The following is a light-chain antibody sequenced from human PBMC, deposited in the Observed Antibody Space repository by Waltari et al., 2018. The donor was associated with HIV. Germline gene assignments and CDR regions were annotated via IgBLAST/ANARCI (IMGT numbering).Light chain of an antibody. CDR3: QQRINWPLT. V-gene: IGKV3-11*01. J-gene: IGKJ4*01. CDR1: QSVGYF. CDR2: AVS. Sequence: EIVLTQSPVTLSLSPGERADLSCRASQSVGYFLAWYQQKPGQAPRLLIYAVSKRAAGTPARFSGSGSKTNFTLTISALEPEDFVVYYCQQRINWPLTFVGGTRVEI.